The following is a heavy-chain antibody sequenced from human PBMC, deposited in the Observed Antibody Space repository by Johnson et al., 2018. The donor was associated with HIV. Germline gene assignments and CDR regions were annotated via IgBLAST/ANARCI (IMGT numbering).Heavy chain of an antibody. Sequence: VQLVESGGGSVKPEGSLGLSCAASGFTFSSYAMSWVRQAPGKGLEWVSAISGSGGSTYYADSVKGRFTISRDNSKNTLYLQMNSLRAEDTAVYYCASPYGDGGGVDIWGHGTMVTVAS. CDR2: ISGSGGST. CDR1: GFTFSSYA. D-gene: IGHD4-17*01. V-gene: IGHV3-23*04. CDR3: ASPYGDGGGVDI. J-gene: IGHJ3*02.